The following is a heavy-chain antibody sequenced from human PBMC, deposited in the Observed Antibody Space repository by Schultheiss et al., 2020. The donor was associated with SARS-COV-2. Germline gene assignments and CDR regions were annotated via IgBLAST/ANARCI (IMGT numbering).Heavy chain of an antibody. J-gene: IGHJ4*02. CDR2: INPHSGGT. V-gene: IGHV1-2*02. Sequence: ASVKVSCKASGYTFTSYDINWVRQAPGQGLEWMGRINPHSGGTNYAQKFQGRVTMTRDTSISTAYMELSRLRTDDTAVYYCARGRRGSGSFRLTGPTYFDYWGQGTLVTVSS. CDR3: ARGRRGSGSFRLTGPTYFDY. CDR1: GYTFTSYD. D-gene: IGHD3-10*01.